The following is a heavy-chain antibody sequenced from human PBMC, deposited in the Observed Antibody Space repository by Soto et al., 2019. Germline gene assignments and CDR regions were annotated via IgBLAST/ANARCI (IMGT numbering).Heavy chain of an antibody. J-gene: IGHJ4*02. V-gene: IGHV3-23*01. CDR3: TKNIGTTVPNE. CDR2: ISGSGGST. Sequence: PGGSLRLSCAASGVTFSSYAMTWVRQAPGEGLEWVSGISGSGGSTYYADSVKGRFTISRDNSKNTLYLQMNSLRAEDTAVYYCTKNIGTTVPNEWGQGSLVTVSS. D-gene: IGHD4-17*01. CDR1: GVTFSSYA.